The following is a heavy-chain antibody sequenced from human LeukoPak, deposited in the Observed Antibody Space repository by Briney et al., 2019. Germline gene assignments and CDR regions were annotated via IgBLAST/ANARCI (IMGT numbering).Heavy chain of an antibody. V-gene: IGHV1-24*01. CDR1: GYTLSELS. CDR2: FDPEDGEP. CDR3: ASGWLRFTLNY. D-gene: IGHD5-12*01. J-gene: IGHJ4*02. Sequence: ASVKVSCKISGYTLSELSFHWVRQAPGKGLEWMGRFDPEDGEPVYTQRFQGRVTMTADPSTDTVNMDLSSLGSDDTAVYYCASGWLRFTLNYWGQGTPVTV.